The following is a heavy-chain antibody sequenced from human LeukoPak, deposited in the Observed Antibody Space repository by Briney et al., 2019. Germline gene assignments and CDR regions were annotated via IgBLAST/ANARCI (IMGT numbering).Heavy chain of an antibody. J-gene: IGHJ5*02. V-gene: IGHV4-34*01. CDR3: ARGARIRYCSGGSCYSTGPYWFDP. D-gene: IGHD2-15*01. Sequence: PSETLSLTCAVYGGSFSGYYWSWIRQPPGKGLEWIGEINHSGSTNYNPSLKSRVTISVDTSKNQFSLKLSSVTAADTAVYYCARGARIRYCSGGSCYSTGPYWFDPWGQGTLVTVSS. CDR2: INHSGST. CDR1: GGSFSGYY.